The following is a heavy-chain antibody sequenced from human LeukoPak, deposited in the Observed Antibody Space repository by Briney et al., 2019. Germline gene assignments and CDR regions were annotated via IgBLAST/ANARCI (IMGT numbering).Heavy chain of an antibody. V-gene: IGHV1-24*01. J-gene: IGHJ5*02. D-gene: IGHD3-10*01. Sequence: ASVKVSCKVSGYTLTELSMDWVRQGPGKGLEWMGGFDPEDGETIYAQKFQGRVTMTEDTSKDTAYMELDSRRSEHTAVYYSAFSGGSGSYNWYVPWGQGTLVTVSS. CDR3: AFSGGSGSYNWYVP. CDR1: GYTLTELS. CDR2: FDPEDGET.